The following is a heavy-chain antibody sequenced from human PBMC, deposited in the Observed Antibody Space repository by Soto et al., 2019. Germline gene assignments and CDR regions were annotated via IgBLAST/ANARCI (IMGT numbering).Heavy chain of an antibody. Sequence: EAQLVESGGGLVQPGGSLRLSCAASGFTFSNYEMHWVRQAPGKGLEYVSGISNNGAHTDYAKFVKGRFTISRDNSENTLYLQMGSLRAEDMALYSCARRGYGSRWPNVYMDVWGKGTKVTVSS. CDR1: GFTFSNYE. J-gene: IGHJ6*03. CDR2: ISNNGAHT. V-gene: IGHV3-64*01. D-gene: IGHD6-13*01. CDR3: ARRGYGSRWPNVYMDV.